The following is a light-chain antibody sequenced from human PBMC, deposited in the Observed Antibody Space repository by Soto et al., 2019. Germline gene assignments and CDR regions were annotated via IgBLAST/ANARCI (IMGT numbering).Light chain of an antibody. CDR1: SSDVGSYNL. Sequence: QSVLTQPASVSGSPGQSITISCTGTSSDVGSYNLVSWYQQHPGKAPKLMIYEGSKRPSGVSNRFSGSKSGNTASLTISGLQAEDAADYYCCSYAGSSTYVFGTRTKVTVL. J-gene: IGLJ1*01. CDR3: CSYAGSSTYV. V-gene: IGLV2-23*01. CDR2: EGS.